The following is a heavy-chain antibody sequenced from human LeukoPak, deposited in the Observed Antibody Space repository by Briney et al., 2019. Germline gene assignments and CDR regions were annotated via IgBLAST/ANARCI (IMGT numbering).Heavy chain of an antibody. CDR2: VSGRGGST. D-gene: IGHD3-3*01. J-gene: IGHJ4*02. V-gene: IGHV3-23*01. Sequence: PGGSLRLSCAASGFTFSGYAMSWVRQAPGRGLEWVSSVSGRGGSTYYTDSVKGRFTISRDNSKNTLYLQMNSLRAEDTAVYFRAKVMVYSDLWSGYHFQYWGQGTLVTVSS. CDR3: AKVMVYSDLWSGYHFQY. CDR1: GFTFSGYA.